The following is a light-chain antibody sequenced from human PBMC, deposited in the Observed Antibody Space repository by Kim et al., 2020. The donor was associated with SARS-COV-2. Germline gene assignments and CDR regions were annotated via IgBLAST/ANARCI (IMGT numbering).Light chain of an antibody. Sequence: GQRVTISCSGSSSNIVSNTVNWYQQLPGTAPKLLIYNNNQRPSGVPDRFSGSKSGTSASLAISGLQSEDEADYYCSPWDDSLNGYVFGSGTKVTVL. J-gene: IGLJ1*01. CDR2: NNN. CDR3: SPWDDSLNGYV. CDR1: SSNIVSNT. V-gene: IGLV1-44*01.